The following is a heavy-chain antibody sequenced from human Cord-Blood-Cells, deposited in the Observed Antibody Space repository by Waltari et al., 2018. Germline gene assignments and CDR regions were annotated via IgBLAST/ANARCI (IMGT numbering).Heavy chain of an antibody. CDR3: ARVHSGWDY. V-gene: IGHV1-8*03. D-gene: IGHD6-19*01. Sequence: QVQLVQSGAEVKKPGASVKVSCKASGYTFTSYDINWVRQATGQGLEWMGWMNPSSGNTGYARKFQGRATITRNPSISTAYMGRSSLRAEDTAVYYCARVHSGWDYWGQGTLVTVSS. CDR1: GYTFTSYD. J-gene: IGHJ4*02. CDR2: MNPSSGNT.